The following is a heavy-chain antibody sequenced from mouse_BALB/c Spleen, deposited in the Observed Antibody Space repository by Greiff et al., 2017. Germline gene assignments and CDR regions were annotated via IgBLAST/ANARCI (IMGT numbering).Heavy chain of an antibody. V-gene: IGHV1-80*01. J-gene: IGHJ3*01. CDR1: GYAFSSYW. CDR3: ARDSYDYDWFAY. Sequence: QVQLQQSGAELVRPGSSVKISCKASGYAFSSYWMNWVKQRPGQGLEWIGQIYPGDGDTNYNGKFKGKATLTADKSSSTAYMQLSSLTSEDTAVYYCARDSYDYDWFAYWGQGTLVTVSA. D-gene: IGHD2-4*01. CDR2: IYPGDGDT.